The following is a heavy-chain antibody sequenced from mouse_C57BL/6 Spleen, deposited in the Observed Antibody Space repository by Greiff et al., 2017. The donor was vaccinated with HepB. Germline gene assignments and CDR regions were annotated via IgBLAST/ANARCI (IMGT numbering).Heavy chain of an antibody. CDR3: ARDPIYYGNYFAY. J-gene: IGHJ3*01. CDR2: ISDGGSYT. Sequence: EVQGVESGGGLVKPGGSLKLSCAASGFTFSSYAMSWVRQTPEKRLEWVATISDGGSYTYYPDNVKGRFTISRDNAKNNLYLQMSHLKSEDTAMYYFARDPIYYGNYFAYWGQGTLVTVSA. CDR1: GFTFSSYA. D-gene: IGHD2-1*01. V-gene: IGHV5-4*01.